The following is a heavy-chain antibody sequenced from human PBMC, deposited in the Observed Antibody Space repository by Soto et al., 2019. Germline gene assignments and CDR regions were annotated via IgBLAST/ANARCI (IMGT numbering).Heavy chain of an antibody. D-gene: IGHD3-3*01. J-gene: IGHJ6*02. CDR2: IYTSGST. Sequence: QVQLQESGPGLVKPSETLSLTCTVSGGSISSYYWSWIRQPAGKGLEWIGRIYTSGSTNYNPSLKSRVTMSVDTSKNQFTQKLSSVTAADTAVYYCASEGETLTIRPGGYYYYGMDVWGQGTTVTVSS. CDR3: ASEGETLTIRPGGYYYYGMDV. CDR1: GGSISSYY. V-gene: IGHV4-4*07.